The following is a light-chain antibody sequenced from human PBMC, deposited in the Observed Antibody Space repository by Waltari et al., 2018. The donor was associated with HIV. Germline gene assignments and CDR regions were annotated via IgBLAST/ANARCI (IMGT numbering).Light chain of an antibody. CDR3: QQYNNWPRIT. Sequence: EIVMTQSPATLSVSPGERVTLSCRASQSVSNTLAWYQQKRGQAPRILIYGASTRATGVPDRFSGSGTGTGFTLTIDTLQSEDYAVYYCQQYNNWPRITFGQGTRLEI. CDR1: QSVSNT. CDR2: GAS. J-gene: IGKJ5*01. V-gene: IGKV3-15*01.